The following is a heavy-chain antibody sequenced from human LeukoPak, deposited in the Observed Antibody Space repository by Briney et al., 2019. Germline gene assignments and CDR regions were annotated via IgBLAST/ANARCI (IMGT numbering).Heavy chain of an antibody. V-gene: IGHV4-4*07. Sequence: SETLSLTCTVSGGSISSYYWSWIRQPAGKGLEWIGRIYTSGSTNYNPSLKSRVTISVDTSKNQFSLKLSSVTAADTAVYYCARGARFYDSSGYYFPYFDYWGQGTLVTVSS. CDR1: GGSISSYY. D-gene: IGHD3-22*01. CDR2: IYTSGST. CDR3: ARGARFYDSSGYYFPYFDY. J-gene: IGHJ4*02.